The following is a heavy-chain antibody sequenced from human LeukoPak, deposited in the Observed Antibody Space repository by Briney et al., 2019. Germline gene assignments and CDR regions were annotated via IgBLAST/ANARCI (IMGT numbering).Heavy chain of an antibody. CDR3: ARHLSYSSSWHYDAFDI. CDR1: GGSISSSSYY. D-gene: IGHD6-13*01. J-gene: IGHJ3*02. Sequence: SETPSLTCTVSGGSISSSSYYWGWIRQPPGKGLEWIGSIYYRGSTYYNPSLKSRVTISVDTSKNQFSLKLSSVTAADTAVYYCARHLSYSSSWHYDAFDIWGQGTMATVSS. CDR2: IYYRGST. V-gene: IGHV4-39*01.